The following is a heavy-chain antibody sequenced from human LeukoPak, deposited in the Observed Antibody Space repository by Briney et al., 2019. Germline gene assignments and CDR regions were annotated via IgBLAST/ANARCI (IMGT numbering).Heavy chain of an antibody. Sequence: GGSLRLSCAASGFTFSDYYMSWIRQAPGKGLEWVSYISSSGSTIYYADSVKGRFTISRDNAKNSLYLQMNSLRAEDTAVYYCARSAPKSRALFDYWGRGTLVTVSS. CDR1: GFTFSDYY. J-gene: IGHJ4*02. CDR2: ISSSGSTI. CDR3: ARSAPKSRALFDY. V-gene: IGHV3-11*04.